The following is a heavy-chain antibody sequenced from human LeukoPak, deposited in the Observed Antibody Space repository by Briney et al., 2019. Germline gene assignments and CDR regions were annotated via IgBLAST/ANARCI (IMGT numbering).Heavy chain of an antibody. V-gene: IGHV4-59*01. Sequence: PETLSLTCTVSGCSIISYYWSWIRQPPGKGLEWIGYIYYIGSTNYNPSLKSGVTIPVDSSKNQFSLKLDSVAAADAAVYYCARDRYTSGWYADRWGRGTLVTVSS. CDR1: GCSIISYY. J-gene: IGHJ2*01. CDR2: IYYIGST. D-gene: IGHD6-19*01. CDR3: ARDRYTSGWYADR.